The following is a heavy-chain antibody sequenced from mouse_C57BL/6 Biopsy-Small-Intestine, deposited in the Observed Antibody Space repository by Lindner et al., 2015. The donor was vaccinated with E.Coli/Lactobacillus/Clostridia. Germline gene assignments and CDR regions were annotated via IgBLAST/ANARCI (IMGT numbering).Heavy chain of an antibody. D-gene: IGHD2-12*01. V-gene: IGHV1-14*01. CDR2: INPYNDGT. J-gene: IGHJ3*01. CDR1: GYTFTSYV. Sequence: VQLQESGPELVKPGASVMISCKASGYTFTSYVMHWVKQKPGQGLEWIGYINPYNDGTKYNEKFKGKATLTSDKSSSTAYMELSSLTSEDSAVYYCARRGYSYYSYDVLFAYWGQGTLVTVSA. CDR3: ARRGYSYYSYDVLFAY.